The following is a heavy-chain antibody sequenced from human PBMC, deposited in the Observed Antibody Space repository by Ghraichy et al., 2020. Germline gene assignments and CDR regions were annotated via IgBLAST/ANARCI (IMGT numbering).Heavy chain of an antibody. D-gene: IGHD3-10*01. J-gene: IGHJ6*02. V-gene: IGHV3-11*01. CDR2: ISSYGTTI. Sequence: SCAASGFTFSDYYMNWIRQAPGKGLEWISYISSYGTTIYYTASVRGRFTISRDNAKDSLYLQMNSLRVEDTAVYYCARGNRDGSGSYYNDVWGQGTTVTVSS. CDR1: GFTFSDYY. CDR3: ARGNRDGSGSYYNDV.